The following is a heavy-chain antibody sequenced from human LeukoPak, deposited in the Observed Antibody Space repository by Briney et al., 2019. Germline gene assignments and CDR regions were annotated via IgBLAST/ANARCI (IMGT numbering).Heavy chain of an antibody. D-gene: IGHD3-10*01. J-gene: IGHJ6*03. V-gene: IGHV1-8*01. Sequence: SVKVSRKSSGYTYTSYDINWVRHATRQGLEWKGWMNPYSGNTGYAQKFQGRVTMTRYTSIRTAYMELSSLRSEDTAVYYCARRRSDYYYYYYTAVSGKGTTVTVSS. CDR3: ARRRSDYYYYYYTAV. CDR2: MNPYSGNT. CDR1: GYTYTSYD.